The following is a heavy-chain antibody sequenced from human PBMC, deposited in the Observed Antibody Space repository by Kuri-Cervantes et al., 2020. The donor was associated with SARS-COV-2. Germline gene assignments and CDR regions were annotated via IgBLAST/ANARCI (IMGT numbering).Heavy chain of an antibody. D-gene: IGHD2-2*01. Sequence: GGSLRLSCAASGFTFSSYEMNWVRQAPGKGLEWVSYISSSGSTIYYADSVKGRFTISRDNAKNSLYLEMNSPRAEDTAVYYCARDGGYCTLTTCYSYWYFDLWGRGTLVTVSS. J-gene: IGHJ2*01. V-gene: IGHV3-48*03. CDR2: ISSSGSTI. CDR3: ARDGGYCTLTTCYSYWYFDL. CDR1: GFTFSSYE.